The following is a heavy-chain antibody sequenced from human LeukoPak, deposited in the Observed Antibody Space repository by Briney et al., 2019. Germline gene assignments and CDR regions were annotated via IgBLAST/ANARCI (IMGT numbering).Heavy chain of an antibody. Sequence: GGSLRLSCAASGFTFSSYAMSWVRQAPGKGLEWVSAISGSGGSTYYADSVKGRFTISRDNSKNTLYLQMNSLRAEDTAVYYCAKRGLYSSSPPPSYYYGMDVWGQGTTVTVSS. D-gene: IGHD6-6*01. J-gene: IGHJ6*02. CDR1: GFTFSSYA. V-gene: IGHV3-23*01. CDR3: AKRGLYSSSPPPSYYYGMDV. CDR2: ISGSGGST.